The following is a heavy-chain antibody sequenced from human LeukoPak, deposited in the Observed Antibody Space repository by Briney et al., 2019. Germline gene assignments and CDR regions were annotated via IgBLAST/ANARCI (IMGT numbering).Heavy chain of an antibody. J-gene: IGHJ6*03. D-gene: IGHD3-3*01. CDR2: IYYSGST. V-gene: IGHV4-61*01. CDR3: ARWASDDFWSGPDYYYYMDV. Sequence: PSETLSLTCTVSGGSISSASYYWSWIRQPPGKGLEWIGYIYYSGSTNYNPSLKSRVTISVDTSKNQFSLKLSSVTAADTAVYYCARWASDDFWSGPDYYYYMDVWGKGTTVTVSS. CDR1: GGSISSASYY.